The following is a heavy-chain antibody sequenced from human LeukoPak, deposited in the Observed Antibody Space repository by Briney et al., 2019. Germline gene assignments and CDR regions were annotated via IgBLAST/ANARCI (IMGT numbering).Heavy chain of an antibody. J-gene: IGHJ3*02. CDR2: INHNGST. Sequence: SETLSLTCTVYGGSFSGYYWSWIRQPPGKGLEWVGEINHNGSTNYNPSLKSRVNTSLATSKNQFPLKLYSVAAAETAVYYCARGRRYFDILTGYTLDAFDIWGQGTMVTVSS. V-gene: IGHV4-34*01. D-gene: IGHD3-9*01. CDR3: ARGRRYFDILTGYTLDAFDI. CDR1: GGSFSGYY.